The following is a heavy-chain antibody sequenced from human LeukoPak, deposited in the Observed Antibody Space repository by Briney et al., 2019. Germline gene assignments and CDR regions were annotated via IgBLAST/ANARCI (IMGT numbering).Heavy chain of an antibody. CDR1: GFTFSSYW. Sequence: PGGSLRLSCEASGFTFSSYWMSWVRQAPGKGLEWVSVIYSGGSTYYADSVKGRFTISRDNSKNTLYLQMNSLGAEDTAVYYCARVGYSYGYIRSWGQGTLVTVSS. D-gene: IGHD5-18*01. CDR2: IYSGGST. V-gene: IGHV3-53*01. J-gene: IGHJ5*02. CDR3: ARVGYSYGYIRS.